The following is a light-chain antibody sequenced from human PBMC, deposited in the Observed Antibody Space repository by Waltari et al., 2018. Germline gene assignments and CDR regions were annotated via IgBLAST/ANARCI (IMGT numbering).Light chain of an antibody. J-gene: IGKJ4*01. CDR1: KSISNC. V-gene: IGKV1-5*03. Sequence: DIQMTQSPFTLSASVGDRVILTCRASKSISNCLAWYQHQPGKAPNLLIYKASTLASVVPSRLSGIGSGTDFSLTISSLQPDDFATYYCQQYNSYSLLTFGGGTKVEIK. CDR2: KAS. CDR3: QQYNSYSLLT.